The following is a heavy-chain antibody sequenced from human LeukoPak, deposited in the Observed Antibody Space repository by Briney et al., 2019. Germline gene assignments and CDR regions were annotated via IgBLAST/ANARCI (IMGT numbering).Heavy chain of an antibody. J-gene: IGHJ4*02. CDR1: GYTFTGYY. D-gene: IGHD3-9*01. CDR2: INPNSGGT. V-gene: IGHV1-2*02. Sequence: ASVKVSCKASGYTFTGYYIHWVRQPPGQGLEWMGWINPNSGGTNYAQKFQGRGTMTRGTSISTAYMELSRLRSDDTAVYYCARVEGYFVHFDYRGQGTLVTVSS. CDR3: ARVEGYFVHFDY.